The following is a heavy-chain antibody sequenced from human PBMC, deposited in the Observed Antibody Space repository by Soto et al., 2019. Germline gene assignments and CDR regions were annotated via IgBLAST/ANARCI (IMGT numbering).Heavy chain of an antibody. V-gene: IGHV4-59*11. CDR2: IHYTGTT. CDR1: GSSISNHD. CDR3: ARVPSSWDGNWFDA. D-gene: IGHD6-13*01. J-gene: IGHJ5*02. Sequence: SETLPRTCAPAGSSISNHDWGWIRRPPGKGPKWIGYIHYTGTTKYNPSVTNRVAISLDTPKSQFSLHLTSVIAADTAVYYCARVPSSWDGNWFDAWGQG.